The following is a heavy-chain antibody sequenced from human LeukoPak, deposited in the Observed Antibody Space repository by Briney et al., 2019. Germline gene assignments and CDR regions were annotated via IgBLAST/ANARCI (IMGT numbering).Heavy chain of an antibody. Sequence: GGSLRLSCVASGFTFSSSNMNWVRQAPGKGLEWVANIKQDGSEKYYVDSVKGRFTISRDNAKSSLYLQMNSLRAEDTAVFYCARVYGSGSYSGSYLDFWGQGTLVTVSS. CDR3: ARVYGSGSYSGSYLDF. V-gene: IGHV3-7*01. CDR1: GFTFSSSN. J-gene: IGHJ4*02. CDR2: IKQDGSEK. D-gene: IGHD3-10*01.